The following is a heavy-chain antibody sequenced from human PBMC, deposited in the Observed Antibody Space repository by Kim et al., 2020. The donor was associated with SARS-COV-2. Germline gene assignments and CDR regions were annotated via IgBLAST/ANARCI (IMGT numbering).Heavy chain of an antibody. CDR1: GFTFSSYG. CDR3: AKDRAAEVLLGYTVLN. D-gene: IGHD3-16*01. CDR2: ISYDGSNK. V-gene: IGHV3-30*18. J-gene: IGHJ4*02. Sequence: GGSLRLSCAASGFTFSSYGMHWVRQAPGKGLEWVAVISYDGSNKYYADSVKGRFTISRDNSKNTLYLQMNSLRAEDTAVYYCAKDRAAEVLLGYTVLNWGQGTLVTVSS.